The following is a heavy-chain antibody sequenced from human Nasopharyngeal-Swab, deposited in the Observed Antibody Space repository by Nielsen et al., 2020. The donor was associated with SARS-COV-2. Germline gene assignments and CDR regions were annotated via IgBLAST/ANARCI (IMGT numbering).Heavy chain of an antibody. Sequence: SETLSLTCPVSGGSISSYYWSWIRQPPGKGLEWIGYIYYSGSTNYNPSLKSRVTISVDTSKNQFSLKLSSVTAADTAVYYCARDSVYYGDYQPYYGMDVWGQGTTVTASS. CDR2: IYYSGST. V-gene: IGHV4-59*13. D-gene: IGHD4-17*01. J-gene: IGHJ6*02. CDR3: ARDSVYYGDYQPYYGMDV. CDR1: GGSISSYY.